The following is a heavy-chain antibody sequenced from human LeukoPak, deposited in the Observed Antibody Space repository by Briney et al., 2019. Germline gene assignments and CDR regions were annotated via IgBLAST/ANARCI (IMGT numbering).Heavy chain of an antibody. CDR2: TNLHGTTV. D-gene: IGHD5-18*01. V-gene: IGHV3-74*01. Sequence: GGSLRLSCAVSGLSFSNYWMHWARQAPGKGLVWVARTNLHGTTVDYADSVKGRFTISRDNAKNTLFLQMSSLRAEDTAVYYCASGYTYVRLGDHWGQGTLVTVSS. J-gene: IGHJ4*02. CDR1: GLSFSNYW. CDR3: ASGYTYVRLGDH.